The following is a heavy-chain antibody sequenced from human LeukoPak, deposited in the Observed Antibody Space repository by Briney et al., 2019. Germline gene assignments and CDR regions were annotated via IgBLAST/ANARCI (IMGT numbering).Heavy chain of an antibody. D-gene: IGHD6-6*01. Sequence: PSETLSLTCAVSGGSISSGDYSWSWIRQPPGSGLEWIGYIWHSGHTNYNPSLRSRVTISLARSNSQFSLKLSSVTAADTAVYYCARGGGSIAARFDYWGQGTLVTVSS. CDR2: IWHSGHT. J-gene: IGHJ4*02. CDR3: ARGGGSIAARFDY. CDR1: GGSISSGDYS. V-gene: IGHV4-30-2*01.